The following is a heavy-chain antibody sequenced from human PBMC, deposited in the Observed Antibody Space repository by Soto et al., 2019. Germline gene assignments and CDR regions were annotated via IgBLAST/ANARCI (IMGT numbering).Heavy chain of an antibody. Sequence: PRWSLRVSCSASVFTFSSYSMSWVRQAPGKGLEWVSGFRTGGDDGTTYYADSVKGRFTISRDNSKNTLFLQMNSLRAEDTAIYYCAKKVNSGPGSQYFDYWGQGTLVTVSS. J-gene: IGHJ4*02. CDR3: AKKVNSGPGSQYFDY. CDR2: FRTGGDDGTT. D-gene: IGHD3-10*01. CDR1: VFTFSSYS. V-gene: IGHV3-23*01.